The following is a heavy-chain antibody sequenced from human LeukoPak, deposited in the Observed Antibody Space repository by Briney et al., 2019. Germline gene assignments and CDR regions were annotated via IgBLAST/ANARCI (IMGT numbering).Heavy chain of an antibody. J-gene: IGHJ5*02. CDR3: ARRDIAARLNWFDP. D-gene: IGHD6-6*01. CDR1: GFTFSNYN. CDR2: ISSTSTYI. Sequence: GGSLRLSCAASGFTFSNYNMNWVRQAPGKGLEWVSSISSTSTYIYYADSVKGRFTISRDNAKNSLYLQMNSLRAEDTAVYYCARRDIAARLNWFDPWGQGTLVTVSS. V-gene: IGHV3-21*01.